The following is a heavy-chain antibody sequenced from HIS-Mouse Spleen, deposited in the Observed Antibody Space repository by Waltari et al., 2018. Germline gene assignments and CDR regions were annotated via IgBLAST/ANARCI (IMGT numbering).Heavy chain of an antibody. CDR2: ISYDGSNK. V-gene: IGHV3-30-3*01. CDR1: GFTFISYA. CDR3: ARDHRNNWAIRD. J-gene: IGHJ4*02. Sequence: QVQLVESGGGVVQPGRSLRLSCPASGFTFISYAIHWVRQAPGKGLEWVAVISYDGSNKYYADSVKGRFTISRDNSKNTLYLQMNSLRAEDTAVYYCARDHRNNWAIRDWGQGTLVTVSS. D-gene: IGHD1-20*01.